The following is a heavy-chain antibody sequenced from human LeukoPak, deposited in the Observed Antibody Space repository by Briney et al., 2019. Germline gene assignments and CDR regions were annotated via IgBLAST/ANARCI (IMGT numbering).Heavy chain of an antibody. CDR1: GYTFTGYY. CDR3: ARSYGDVKYNWFDP. CDR2: ISAYNGNT. D-gene: IGHD4-17*01. Sequence: ASVKVSCKASGYTFTGYYMHWVRQAPGQGLEWMGWISAYNGNTNYAQKLQGRVTMTTDTSTSTAYMELRSLRSDDTAVYYCARSYGDVKYNWFDPWGQGTLVTVSS. J-gene: IGHJ5*02. V-gene: IGHV1-18*04.